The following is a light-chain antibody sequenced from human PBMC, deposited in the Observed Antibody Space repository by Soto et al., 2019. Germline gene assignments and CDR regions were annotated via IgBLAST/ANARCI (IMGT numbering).Light chain of an antibody. CDR2: AAS. CDR3: QQTYSNPRT. Sequence: DLQMTQSPSSLSAYVGDRVTITCRASQSIRTYLNWYQQKPGKAPKFLIYAASTLQSGVPSRFSGSGSGTDFTLTISSLQPEDFATYYCQQTYSNPRTFGQGTKVEIK. J-gene: IGKJ1*01. V-gene: IGKV1-39*01. CDR1: QSIRTY.